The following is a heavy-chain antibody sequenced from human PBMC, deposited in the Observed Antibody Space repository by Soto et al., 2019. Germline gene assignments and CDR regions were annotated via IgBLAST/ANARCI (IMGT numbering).Heavy chain of an antibody. CDR1: GFSFTSYA. D-gene: IGHD6-19*01. V-gene: IGHV1-3*05. J-gene: IGHJ4*02. CDR2: INAGNGNT. CDR3: ARAVAVPADFDY. Sequence: QVQRVQSGAEEKKPGASVKVSCKASGFSFTSYAMHWVRQAPGQGLEWMGWINAGNGNTKCSQKFQGRVTITRDTSASTAYMELSSLRSEDTAVYYCARAVAVPADFDYWGQGTLVTVSS.